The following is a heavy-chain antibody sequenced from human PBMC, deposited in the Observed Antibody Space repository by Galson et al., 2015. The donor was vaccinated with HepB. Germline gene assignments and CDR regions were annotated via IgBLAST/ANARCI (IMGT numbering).Heavy chain of an antibody. CDR2: IYYSGST. V-gene: IGHV4-39*07. D-gene: IGHD4-23*01. CDR3: ARETADRWDYYYYGLDV. CDR1: GGSISSSSYY. J-gene: IGHJ6*02. Sequence: ETLSLTCTVSGGSISSSSYYWGWIRQPPGKGLEWIGSIYYSGSTYYNPSLKSQVTLSVDTSKKQFSLRLSSVTAADTAVYYCARETADRWDYYYYGLDVWGQGTTVTVSS.